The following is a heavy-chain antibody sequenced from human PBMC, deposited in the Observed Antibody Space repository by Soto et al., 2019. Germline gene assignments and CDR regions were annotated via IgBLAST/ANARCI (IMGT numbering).Heavy chain of an antibody. Sequence: GASVKVSCKASGYTFTSYDINWVRQATGQGLEWMGWMNPNSGNTGYAQKFQGRVTMTRNTSISTAYMELSSLRSEDTAVYYCAKDRVPNDSSGYYSILTDSWGQGTVVTVSS. CDR3: AKDRVPNDSSGYYSILTDS. V-gene: IGHV1-8*01. CDR2: MNPNSGNT. D-gene: IGHD3-22*01. J-gene: IGHJ4*02. CDR1: GYTFTSYD.